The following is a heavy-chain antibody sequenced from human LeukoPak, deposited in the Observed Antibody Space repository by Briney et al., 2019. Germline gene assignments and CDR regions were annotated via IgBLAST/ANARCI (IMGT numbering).Heavy chain of an antibody. J-gene: IGHJ5*02. D-gene: IGHD3-3*01. Sequence: ASVKVSCKASGYPFINYGFHWVRQAPGQGLEWMGWISGYNGKTNYAQSFQGRVTMTTDTSTNTAYMELRSLRSDDTAVYFCAGGGGFLRVLTWFDPWGQGTLVTVSS. CDR2: ISGYNGKT. CDR3: AGGGGFLRVLTWFDP. CDR1: GYPFINYG. V-gene: IGHV1-18*01.